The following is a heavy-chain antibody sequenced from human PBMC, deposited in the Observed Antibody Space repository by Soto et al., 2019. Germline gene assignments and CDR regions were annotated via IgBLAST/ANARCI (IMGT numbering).Heavy chain of an antibody. CDR1: GGSISSYY. CDR2: IYYSGST. CDR3: ARGDYDILTGYQKYFEY. Sequence: PSETLSLTCAVSGGSISSYYWSWIRQPPGKGLEWIGYIYYSGSTNYNPSLKSRVTISVDTSKNQFSLKLSSVTATDTAVYYCARGDYDILTGYQKYFEYWGKGTLVTVSS. J-gene: IGHJ4*02. V-gene: IGHV4-59*01. D-gene: IGHD3-9*01.